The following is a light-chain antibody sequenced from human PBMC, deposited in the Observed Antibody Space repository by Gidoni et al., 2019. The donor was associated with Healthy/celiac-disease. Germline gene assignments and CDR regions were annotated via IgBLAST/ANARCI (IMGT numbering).Light chain of an antibody. CDR1: QSLLHSNGYNY. CDR2: LGS. V-gene: IGKV2-28*01. Sequence: DIVMTQSPLCLPVTPGEPASISCSSSQSLLHSNGYNYLDWYLQKPGQSPQLLIYLGSNRASGVPDRFSGSGSGTDFTLKISRVEAEDVGVYYCMQALQTPWTFGQGTKVEIK. J-gene: IGKJ1*01. CDR3: MQALQTPWT.